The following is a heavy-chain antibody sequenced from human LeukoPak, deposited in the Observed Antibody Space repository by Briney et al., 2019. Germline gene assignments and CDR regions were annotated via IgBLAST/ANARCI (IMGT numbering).Heavy chain of an antibody. J-gene: IGHJ4*02. V-gene: IGHV3-23*01. CDR1: GFAFSSYD. D-gene: IGHD3-10*01. CDR2: ITGTGGST. Sequence: GGSLRLSCAASGFAFSSYDMSWVRQAPGKGLEWVSAITGTGGSTYYADSVKGRFTISRDNSKNTLSLQMDSLRVEDTVLYYCAKRGSYFGGFDYWGQGTLLTVPS. CDR3: AKRGSYFGGFDY.